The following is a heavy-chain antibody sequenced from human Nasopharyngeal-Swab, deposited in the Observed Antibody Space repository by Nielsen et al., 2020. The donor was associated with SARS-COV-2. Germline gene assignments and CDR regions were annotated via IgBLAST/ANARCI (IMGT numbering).Heavy chain of an antibody. J-gene: IGHJ5*02. CDR3: AKEGATGWFDP. Sequence: GSLRLSCTVSGVSITSQYWSWIRQPPGKGLEWIGYISPNSSTSYNPSLKSRVTMFMDTSKNQFSLRLTSVTAADTAVYYCAKEGATGWFDPCGQGTLVTVSS. V-gene: IGHV4-59*11. CDR2: ISPNSST. CDR1: GVSITSQY.